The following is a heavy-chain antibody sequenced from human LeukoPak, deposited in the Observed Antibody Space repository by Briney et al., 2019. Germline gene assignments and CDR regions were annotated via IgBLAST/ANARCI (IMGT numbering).Heavy chain of an antibody. CDR2: IYHSGST. J-gene: IGHJ3*02. CDR1: GYSISSGYD. V-gene: IGHV4-38-2*02. D-gene: IGHD3-16*01. CDR3: ARNPTLMITFGDPGAFDI. Sequence: SETLSLTCTVSGYSISSGYDWGCIRQPPRKGLEWIGSIYHSGSTYYNPSLKSRVTISVDTSKNQFSLKLSSVTAADTAVYYCARNPTLMITFGDPGAFDIWGQGTMVTVSS.